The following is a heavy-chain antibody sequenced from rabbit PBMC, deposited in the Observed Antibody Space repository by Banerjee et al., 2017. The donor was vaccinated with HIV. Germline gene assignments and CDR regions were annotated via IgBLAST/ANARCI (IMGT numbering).Heavy chain of an antibody. V-gene: IGHV1S40*01. D-gene: IGHD1-1*01. CDR2: IYADGSGYT. J-gene: IGHJ4*01. CDR3: ARVNAGSSGYPYYFNL. CDR1: GFSFSGIYY. Sequence: QSLEESGGDLVKPGASLTLTCTASGFSFSGIYYMCWVRQAPGKGLEWIACIYADGSGYTYYASWAKGRFTISKTSSTTVTLQMTSLTAADTATYFCARVNAGSSGYPYYFNLWGQGTLVTVS.